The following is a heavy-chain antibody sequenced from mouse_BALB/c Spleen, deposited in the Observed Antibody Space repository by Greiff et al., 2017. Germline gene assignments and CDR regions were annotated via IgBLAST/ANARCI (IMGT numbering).Heavy chain of an antibody. CDR2: ISYSGST. V-gene: IGHV3-2*02. D-gene: IGHD2-10*02. Sequence: EVQLQQSGPGLVKPSQSLSLTCTVTGYSITSDYAWNWIRQFPGNKLEWMGYISYSGSTSYNPSLKSRISITRDTSKNQFFLQLNSVTTEDTATYYCARDMYGNYAYWYFDVWGAGTTVTVSS. J-gene: IGHJ1*01. CDR3: ARDMYGNYAYWYFDV. CDR1: GYSITSDYA.